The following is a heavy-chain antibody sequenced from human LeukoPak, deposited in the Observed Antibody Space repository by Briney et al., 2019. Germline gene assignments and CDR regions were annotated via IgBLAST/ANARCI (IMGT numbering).Heavy chain of an antibody. CDR2: INHSGST. D-gene: IGHD6-13*01. CDR3: ARAYSSSWYMNWFDP. J-gene: IGHJ5*02. CDR1: GGSFSGYY. V-gene: IGHV4-34*01. Sequence: SETLSLTCAVYGGSFSGYYWSWIRQPPGKGLEWIGEINHSGSTNYNPSLKSRVTISVDTSKNHFSLKLSSVTAADTAVYYCARAYSSSWYMNWFDPWGQGTLVTVS.